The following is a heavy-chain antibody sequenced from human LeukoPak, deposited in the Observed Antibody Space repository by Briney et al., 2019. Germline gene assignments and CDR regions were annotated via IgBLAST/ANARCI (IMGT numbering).Heavy chain of an antibody. CDR2: INHSGST. CDR1: GGSFSGYY. D-gene: IGHD2-8*01. J-gene: IGHJ5*01. V-gene: IGHV4-34*01. CDR3: VLAPNSNWFDF. Sequence: SETLSLTCAVYGGSFSGYYWSWIRQPPGKGLEWIGEINHSGSTNYNPSLKSRVTISVDTSKNQFSLKLSSVTAADTAVYYCVLAPNSNWFDFWGQGTQVTVSS.